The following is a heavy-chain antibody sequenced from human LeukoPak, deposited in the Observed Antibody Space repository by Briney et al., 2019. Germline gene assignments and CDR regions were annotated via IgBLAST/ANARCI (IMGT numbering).Heavy chain of an antibody. CDR2: IYYSGST. J-gene: IGHJ3*02. Sequence: SETLSLTCTVSGGSISGYYWSWIRQPPGKGLEWIAYIYYSGSTKYNPSLKSRVTISVDTSKNQFSLKLSSLTAADTAVYYCAGHSEIGYSYGYKAFDMWGQGTMVTVSS. CDR1: GGSISGYY. CDR3: AGHSEIGYSYGYKAFDM. D-gene: IGHD5-18*01. V-gene: IGHV4-59*08.